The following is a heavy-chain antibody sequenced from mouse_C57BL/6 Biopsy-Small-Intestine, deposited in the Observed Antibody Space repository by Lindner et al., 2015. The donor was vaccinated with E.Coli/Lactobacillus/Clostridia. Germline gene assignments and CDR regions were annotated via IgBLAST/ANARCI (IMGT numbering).Heavy chain of an antibody. CDR1: GFNIKDDY. D-gene: IGHD1-1*01. J-gene: IGHJ2*01. V-gene: IGHV14-4*01. Sequence: VQLQESGAELVRPGASVKLSCTASGFNIKDDYMHWVKQRPEQGLEWIGWIDPENGDTEYASKFQGKATITADTSSNTAYLQLSSLTSEDTAVYYCTTHYYGSSPDYWGQGTTLTVSS. CDR3: TTHYYGSSPDY. CDR2: IDPENGDT.